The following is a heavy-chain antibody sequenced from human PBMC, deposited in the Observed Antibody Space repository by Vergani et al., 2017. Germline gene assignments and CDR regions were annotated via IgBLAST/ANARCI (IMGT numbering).Heavy chain of an antibody. CDR1: GFTFSNAW. CDR2: IKSKTDGGTT. Sequence: EVQLVESGGGLVKPGGSLRLSCAASGFTFSNAWMSWVRQAPGKGLEWVGRIKSKTDGGTTDYAAPVKGRFTISRDDSKNTLYLQMNSLKTEDTAVYYCTTNGRGSGSYYCWFDPWGQGTLVTVSS. D-gene: IGHD3-10*01. J-gene: IGHJ5*02. CDR3: TTNGRGSGSYYCWFDP. V-gene: IGHV3-15*01.